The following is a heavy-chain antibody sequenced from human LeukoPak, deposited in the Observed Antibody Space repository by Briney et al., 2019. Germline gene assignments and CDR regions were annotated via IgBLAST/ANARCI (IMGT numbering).Heavy chain of an antibody. CDR1: GFTFTNYA. D-gene: IGHD2-2*01. J-gene: IGHJ4*02. Sequence: GGSLRLSCAASGFTFTNYAMSWVRQTPGKGLEWVSAISGSGVTTYYADSVKGRFTISRDNSKHTLYLQMNSLRAEDTAVYYCSKWKAIVLVPAARSPIDYWGQGTLVTVSS. CDR2: ISGSGVTT. V-gene: IGHV3-23*01. CDR3: SKWKAIVLVPAARSPIDY.